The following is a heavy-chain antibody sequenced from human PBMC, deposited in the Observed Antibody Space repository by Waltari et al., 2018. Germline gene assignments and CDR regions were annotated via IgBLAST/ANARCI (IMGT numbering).Heavy chain of an antibody. V-gene: IGHV4-4*07. CDR2: IYRSGST. Sequence: QVQLQESGPGLVKPSETLSLSCSASGGSISTYYWSWIRQPAGKGLEWIGRIYRSGSTSHNRARNSRVTMSVATSKNQFSVPLSSVTDAEPAVYYCARDRKAGTTEVYFHYHMDVWGKGTTVTISS. D-gene: IGHD6-13*01. J-gene: IGHJ6*03. CDR3: ARDRKAGTTEVYFHYHMDV. CDR1: GGSISTYY.